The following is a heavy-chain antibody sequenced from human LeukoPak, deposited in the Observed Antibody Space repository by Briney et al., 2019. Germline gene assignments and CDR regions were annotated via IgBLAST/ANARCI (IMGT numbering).Heavy chain of an antibody. CDR1: GFTFSSYS. CDR2: INEDGSNK. D-gene: IGHD6-19*01. Sequence: GGSLRLSCAASGFTFSSYSMNWVRQAPGKGLEWVANINEDGSNKWHLGSVKGRFTVSRDNARNSLYLQMNSLRVEDTAVYYCTRVIVAVPGYFDYFDFWGQGVLVTVSS. V-gene: IGHV3-7*01. J-gene: IGHJ4*02. CDR3: TRVIVAVPGYFDYFDF.